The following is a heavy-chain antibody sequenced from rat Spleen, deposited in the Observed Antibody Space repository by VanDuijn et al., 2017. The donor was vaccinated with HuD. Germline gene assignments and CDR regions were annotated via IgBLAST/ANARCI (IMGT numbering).Heavy chain of an antibody. CDR2: IWTGGNT. J-gene: IGHJ2*01. V-gene: IGHV2-30*01. CDR1: GFSLTSYN. Sequence: QVQLKESGPGLVQPSQTLSLTCTVSGFSLTSYNVHWLRQSTGKGLEWLGLIWTGGNTGYNSALKSRLSISRDTSKSQVFLKMNSLQTEDTAMYFCASMGGDYWGQGVMVTVSS. CDR3: ASMGGDY. D-gene: IGHD1-7*01.